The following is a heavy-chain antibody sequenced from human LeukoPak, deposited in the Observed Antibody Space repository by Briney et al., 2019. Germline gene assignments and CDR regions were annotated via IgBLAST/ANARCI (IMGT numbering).Heavy chain of an antibody. CDR2: MNPNSGGT. J-gene: IGHJ4*02. CDR1: GYTFTSYD. V-gene: IGHV1-2*02. D-gene: IGHD6-19*01. CDR3: ARVGAVAGTGWGAFDY. Sequence: ASVKVSCKASGYTFTSYDINWVRQATGEGLEWMGWMNPNSGGTNYAQKFQGRVTMTRDTSIITAYMELSRLRSDDTAVYYCARVGAVAGTGWGAFDYWGQGTLVTVSS.